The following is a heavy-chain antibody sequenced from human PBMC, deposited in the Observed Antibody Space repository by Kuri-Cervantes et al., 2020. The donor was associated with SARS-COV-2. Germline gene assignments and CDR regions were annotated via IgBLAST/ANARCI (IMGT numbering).Heavy chain of an antibody. J-gene: IGHJ4*02. V-gene: IGHV1-69*10. Sequence: SVKVSCKASGGAFSSAIISRVRQAPGQGLEWMGGIMPALGMPNYAQKFRGRVTLTADTSTTTAYLELSGLKTEDTALYYCASDGVSGSLSLDFWGQGTLVTVSS. CDR1: GGAFSSAI. CDR2: IMPALGMP. D-gene: IGHD6-19*01. CDR3: ASDGVSGSLSLDF.